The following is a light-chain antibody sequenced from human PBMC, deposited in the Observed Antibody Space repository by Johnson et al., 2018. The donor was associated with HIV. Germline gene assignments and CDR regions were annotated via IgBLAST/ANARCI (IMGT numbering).Light chain of an antibody. CDR1: SSNIGNNY. J-gene: IGLJ1*01. V-gene: IGLV1-51*02. Sequence: QSVLTQPPSVSAAPGQKVTISCSGSSSNIGNNYVSWYQQLPGTAPKLLIYESNQRPSGIPDRFSGSKSGTSALLGITGLQTGDEADYYCGTGDSSLSGYVFGIATKVTVL. CDR3: GTGDSSLSGYV. CDR2: ESN.